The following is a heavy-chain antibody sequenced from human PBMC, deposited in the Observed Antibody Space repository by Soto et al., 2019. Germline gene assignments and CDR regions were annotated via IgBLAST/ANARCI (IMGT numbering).Heavy chain of an antibody. J-gene: IGHJ4*02. V-gene: IGHV3-23*01. CDR3: AKSDGAIVATSDDY. D-gene: IGHD5-12*01. CDR1: GFTSSSYA. Sequence: EVQLLESGGGLVQPGGSLRLSCAASGFTSSSYAMSWVRQAPGKGLEWVSAISGSGGSTYYADSVKGRFTISRDNSKNTLYLQMNSLRAEDTAVYYCAKSDGAIVATSDDYWGQGTLVTVSS. CDR2: ISGSGGST.